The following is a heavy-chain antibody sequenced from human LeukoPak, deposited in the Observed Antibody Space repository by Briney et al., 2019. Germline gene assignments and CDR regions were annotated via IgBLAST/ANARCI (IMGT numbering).Heavy chain of an antibody. D-gene: IGHD2-2*02. J-gene: IGHJ6*02. CDR2: ISWNSGSI. V-gene: IGHV3-9*01. CDR1: GFTFDDYA. CDR3: ARDGIVVVPAAIAHYYYYYGMDV. Sequence: GGSLRLSCAASGFTFDDYAMHWVRQAPGKGLEWVSGISWNSGSIGYADSVKGRFTISRDNAKNSLYLQMNSLRAEDTAVYYYARDGIVVVPAAIAHYYYYYGMDVWGQGTTVTVSS.